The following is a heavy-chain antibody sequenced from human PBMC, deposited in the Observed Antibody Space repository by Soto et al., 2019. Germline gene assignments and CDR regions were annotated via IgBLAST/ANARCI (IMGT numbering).Heavy chain of an antibody. D-gene: IGHD3-3*02. CDR1: SGSISSSNW. J-gene: IGHJ4*02. CDR3: ARLAVSSPYYFDY. CDR2: IYHSGST. V-gene: IGHV4-4*02. Sequence: SETLSLTCAVSSGSISSSNWWSWVRQPPGKGLEWIGEIYHSGSTNYNPSLKSRVTISVDKSKNQFSLKLSSVTAADTAVYYCARLAVSSPYYFDYWGQGTLVTSPQ.